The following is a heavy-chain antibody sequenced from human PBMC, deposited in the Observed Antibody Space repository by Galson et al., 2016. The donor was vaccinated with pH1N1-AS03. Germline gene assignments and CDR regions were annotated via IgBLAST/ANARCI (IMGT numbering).Heavy chain of an antibody. Sequence: SLRLSCAASDVSLRAYWMSWVRQSPGQGLEWVASTNPAGSQKDYLDSVKGRFTISKDNAKNSLSLQMSSLRVEDTAFYYCGGRYGWINYYWGQGILVTVSS. V-gene: IGHV3-7*01. CDR2: TNPAGSQK. CDR1: DVSLRAYW. D-gene: IGHD5-18*01. CDR3: GGRYGWINYY. J-gene: IGHJ4*02.